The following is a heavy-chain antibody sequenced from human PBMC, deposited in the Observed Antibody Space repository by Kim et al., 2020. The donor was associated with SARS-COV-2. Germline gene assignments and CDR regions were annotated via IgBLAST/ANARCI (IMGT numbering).Heavy chain of an antibody. D-gene: IGHD5-12*01. J-gene: IGHJ4*02. CDR2: T. Sequence: TNYAQKFPESVTIPRDMSTSPAYMELSSLRSEDTAVYYCAASIVATEFDYWGQGTLVTVSS. V-gene: IGHV1-58*01. CDR3: AASIVATEFDY.